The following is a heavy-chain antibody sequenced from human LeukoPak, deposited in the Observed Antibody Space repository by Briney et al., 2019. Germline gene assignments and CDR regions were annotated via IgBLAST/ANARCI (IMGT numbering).Heavy chain of an antibody. D-gene: IGHD4-23*01. CDR3: ARDLYGGIDY. J-gene: IGHJ4*02. CDR2: ISYDGINK. Sequence: GGSLRLSCPTSGFSFSNYAMHWVRQAPGKGLEWVAFISYDGINKYYGDSVKGRFTISRDNSKDTLYLQMNSLRAEDTAVYYCARDLYGGIDYWGQGTPVTVSS. V-gene: IGHV3-30*03. CDR1: GFSFSNYA.